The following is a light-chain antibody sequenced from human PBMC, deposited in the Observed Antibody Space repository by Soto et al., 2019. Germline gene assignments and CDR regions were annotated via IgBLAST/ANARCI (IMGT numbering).Light chain of an antibody. J-gene: IGKJ4*01. CDR1: QSVSRY. Sequence: EIMLTQSPATLSLSPGERATLSCRASQSVSRYLAWYQQKPGQAPRLLIYDASNRATGIPARFSGSGSGTDFTLTISSLEPEDFAVYYCQQRGNWPSFGGGTKVDIK. V-gene: IGKV3-11*01. CDR3: QQRGNWPS. CDR2: DAS.